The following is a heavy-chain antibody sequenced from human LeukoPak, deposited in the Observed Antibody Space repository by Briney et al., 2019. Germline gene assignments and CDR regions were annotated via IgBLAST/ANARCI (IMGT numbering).Heavy chain of an antibody. CDR1: GGSTSSYY. CDR2: IYYSGST. CDR3: ARNKLGYCSSTSCYSPQNYYYYYYMDV. J-gene: IGHJ6*03. V-gene: IGHV4-59*01. D-gene: IGHD2-2*01. Sequence: SETLSLTCTVSGGSTSSYYWSWIRQPPGKGLEWIGYIYYSGSTNYNPSLKSRVTISVDTSKNQFSLKLSSVTAADTAVYYCARNKLGYCSSTSCYSPQNYYYYYYMDVWGKGTTVTVSS.